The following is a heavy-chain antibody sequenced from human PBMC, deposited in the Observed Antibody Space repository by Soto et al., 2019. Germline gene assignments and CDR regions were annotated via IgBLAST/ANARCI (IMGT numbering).Heavy chain of an antibody. CDR3: TTSSSLHYYDSSGYPN. D-gene: IGHD3-22*01. Sequence: GGSLRLSCAASGFTFSNAWMNWVRQDPGKGLEWVGRIKSKTDGGTTDYAAPVKGRFTISRDDSKNTLYLQMNSLKTEDTAVYYCTTSSSLHYYDSSGYPNWGQGTLVTVSS. CDR2: IKSKTDGGTT. CDR1: GFTFSNAW. J-gene: IGHJ4*02. V-gene: IGHV3-15*07.